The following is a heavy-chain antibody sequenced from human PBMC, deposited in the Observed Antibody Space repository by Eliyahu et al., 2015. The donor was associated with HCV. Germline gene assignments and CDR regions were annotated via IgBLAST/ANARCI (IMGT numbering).Heavy chain of an antibody. V-gene: IGHV3-33*01. CDR2: IWYDGSNK. Sequence: QLQLVXSGGGVVQPGRSLXLSCAAXGFXFRXYGMHGVRQAPGKGXGWVAVIWYDGSNKYYADSVKGRFTISRDNSKNTLYLQMNSLRAEDTAVYYCAREVYSSNWYDYFDYWGQGTLVTVSS. J-gene: IGHJ4*02. D-gene: IGHD6-13*01. CDR1: GFXFRXYG. CDR3: AREVYSSNWYDYFDY.